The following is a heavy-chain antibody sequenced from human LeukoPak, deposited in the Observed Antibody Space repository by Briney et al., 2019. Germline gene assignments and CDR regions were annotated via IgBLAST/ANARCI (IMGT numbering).Heavy chain of an antibody. Sequence: QAGGSLRLSCAASGFTFSTYAMNWVRQAPGKGLEWVSAISGSGGSTYSADSVKGRFTISRDNSKNTLYLQMNSLRAEDTAVYYCAKDVAVVVTAHDDYWGQGTLVTVSS. CDR3: AKDVAVVVTAHDDY. CDR2: ISGSGGST. J-gene: IGHJ4*02. D-gene: IGHD2-21*02. CDR1: GFTFSTYA. V-gene: IGHV3-23*01.